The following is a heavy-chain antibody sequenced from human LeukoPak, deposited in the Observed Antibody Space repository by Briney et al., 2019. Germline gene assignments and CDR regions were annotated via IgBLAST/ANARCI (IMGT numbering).Heavy chain of an antibody. V-gene: IGHV3-21*01. CDR3: ARGGGDSGYDYDDF. J-gene: IGHJ4*02. Sequence: PGRSLRLSCAASGFTFSYYSMNWVRQSPGKGLEWVSSISRSSTYTYYADSLKGRIAISRDNSKNSLYLQMNSLRVEDTAVYYCARGGGDSGYDYDDFWGQGTLVTVSS. CDR2: ISRSSTYT. D-gene: IGHD5-12*01. CDR1: GFTFSYYS.